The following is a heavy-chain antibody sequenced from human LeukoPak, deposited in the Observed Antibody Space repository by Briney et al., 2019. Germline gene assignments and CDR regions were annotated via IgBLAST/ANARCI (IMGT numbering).Heavy chain of an antibody. Sequence: KSSETLSLTCAVYGGSFSGYYWSWIRQPPGKGLEWIGEINHSGSTNYNPSLKSRVTISVDTSKNQFSLKLSSVTAADTAVYYCARVGMITIGGVIAYYYYYYMDVWGKGTTVTVSS. J-gene: IGHJ6*03. CDR1: GGSFSGYY. D-gene: IGHD3-16*02. CDR2: INHSGST. V-gene: IGHV4-34*01. CDR3: ARVGMITIGGVIAYYYYYYMDV.